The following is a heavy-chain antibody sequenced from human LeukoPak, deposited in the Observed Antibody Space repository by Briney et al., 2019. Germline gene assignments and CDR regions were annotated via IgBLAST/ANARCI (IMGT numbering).Heavy chain of an antibody. Sequence: PGGTLRLSCAASGFTFSSYGMSWVRQAPGKGLEWVSAISGSGGSTYYADSVKGRFTISRDNSKNTLYLQMNSLRAEDTAVYYCAKGQRGDYGDYADYYYYMDVWGKGTTVTISS. V-gene: IGHV3-23*01. CDR2: ISGSGGST. CDR3: AKGQRGDYGDYADYYYYMDV. J-gene: IGHJ6*03. CDR1: GFTFSSYG. D-gene: IGHD4-17*01.